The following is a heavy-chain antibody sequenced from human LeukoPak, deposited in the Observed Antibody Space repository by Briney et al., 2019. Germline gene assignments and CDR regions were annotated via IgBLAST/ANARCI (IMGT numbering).Heavy chain of an antibody. Sequence: GGSLRLSCAASGVTVSNNFMLWVGQAPGKGLEWVSLIYSGGDTHYADSVKGRFTISRDKSKNTLYLQMNDLRPEDTAVYYCARDPPAVAINTYGWGQGTLVTVSS. D-gene: IGHD2-15*01. CDR2: IYSGGDT. J-gene: IGHJ4*02. CDR1: GVTVSNNF. CDR3: ARDPPAVAINTYG. V-gene: IGHV3-66*01.